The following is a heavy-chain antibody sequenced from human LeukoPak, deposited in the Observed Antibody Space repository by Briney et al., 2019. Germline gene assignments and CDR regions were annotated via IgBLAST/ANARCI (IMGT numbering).Heavy chain of an antibody. CDR3: ASGYSYGYYYLDF. D-gene: IGHD5-18*01. V-gene: IGHV3-74*01. J-gene: IGHJ4*02. Sequence: GGSLRLSCAASGFTFSSRWMYWVRQAPGKGLGWVSRINGDATSTTYGDSVKGRFTISRDNAKNTLYLHMNSLRGEDTAVYYCASGYSYGYYYLDFWGQGTLVTVSS. CDR1: GFTFSSRW. CDR2: INGDATST.